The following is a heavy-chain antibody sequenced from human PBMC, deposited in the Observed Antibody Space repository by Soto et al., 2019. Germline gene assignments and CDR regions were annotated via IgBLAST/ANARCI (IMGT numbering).Heavy chain of an antibody. CDR1: SASISSDYW. Sequence: SETLSLTCAVSSASISSDYWWTWVRPSPGKGLEWIGEIFQSGTTNYNPSLKSRVTMSVDQSKNQFSLRLSSVTAADTAVYYCAAVSGGCSRTTCQIDPWGQGTLVTVSS. CDR3: AAVSGGCSRTTCQIDP. V-gene: IGHV4-4*02. J-gene: IGHJ5*02. CDR2: IFQSGTT. D-gene: IGHD2-2*01.